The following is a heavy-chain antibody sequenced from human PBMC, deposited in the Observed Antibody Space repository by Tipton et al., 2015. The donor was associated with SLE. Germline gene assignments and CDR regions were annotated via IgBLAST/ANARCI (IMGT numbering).Heavy chain of an antibody. CDR2: IYYSGSA. D-gene: IGHD3-3*01. J-gene: IGHJ4*02. CDR1: GDSVKSHY. CDR3: ARRYDFWSGYYSH. V-gene: IGHV4-59*02. Sequence: TLSLTCTVSGDSVKSHYWSWIRQPPGKGLEWIGSIYYSGSANYSPSLKSRVTISVDTSKNQFSLKLSSVIAADTAVYYCARRYDFWSGYYSHWGQGTLVTVSS.